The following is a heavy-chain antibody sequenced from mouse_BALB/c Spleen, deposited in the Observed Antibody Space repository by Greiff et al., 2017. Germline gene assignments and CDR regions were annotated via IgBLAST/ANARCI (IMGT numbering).Heavy chain of an antibody. D-gene: IGHD4-1*01. Sequence: EVMLVESGGGLVQPGGSRKLSCAASGFTFSSFGMHWVRQAPEKGLEWVAYISSGSSTIYYADTVKGRFTISRDNPKNTLFLQMTSLRSEDTAMYYCARILTGTVDYWGQGTSVTVSS. CDR1: GFTFSSFG. CDR2: ISSGSSTI. J-gene: IGHJ4*01. V-gene: IGHV5-17*02. CDR3: ARILTGTVDY.